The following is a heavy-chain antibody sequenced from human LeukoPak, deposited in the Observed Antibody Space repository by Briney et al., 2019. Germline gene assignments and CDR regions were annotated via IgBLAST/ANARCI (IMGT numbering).Heavy chain of an antibody. CDR1: GFTFSSYW. J-gene: IGHJ4*02. CDR3: ARVLSWNYGDF. CDR2: VNPDGTFT. V-gene: IGHV3-74*01. D-gene: IGHD1-7*01. Sequence: PGGSLRLSCAASGFTFSSYWIHWVRQAPGKGLEWVSRVNPDGTFTNYADSVKGRFTISRDHAKNTVYLQMNSLRVEDTAVYYCARVLSWNYGDFWGQGTLVSVSS.